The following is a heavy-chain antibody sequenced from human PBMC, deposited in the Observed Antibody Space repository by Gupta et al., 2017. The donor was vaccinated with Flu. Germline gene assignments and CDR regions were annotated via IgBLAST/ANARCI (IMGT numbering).Heavy chain of an antibody. J-gene: IGHJ6*02. CDR3: AKDQLPRGGYCSSTSCYFGVTGPTYGMDV. CDR2: NSGSI. D-gene: IGHD2-2*03. V-gene: IGHV3-9*01. Sequence: NSGSIVYADSVKGRFTSSRDNAKNSLYLQMNSLRAEDTALYYCAKDQLPRGGYCSSTSCYFGVTGPTYGMDVWGQGTTVTVSS.